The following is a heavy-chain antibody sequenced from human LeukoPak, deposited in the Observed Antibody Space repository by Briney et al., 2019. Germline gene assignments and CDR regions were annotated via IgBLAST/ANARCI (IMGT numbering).Heavy chain of an antibody. V-gene: IGHV1-69*13. Sequence: SVKVSCKASGGTFSSYAMSWVRQAPGQGLEWMGGIIPIFGTANYAQKFQGRVTITADESTSTAYMELSSLRSEDTAVYYCAGLEPPDYYYYGMDVWGKGTTVTVSS. CDR1: GGTFSSYA. CDR2: IIPIFGTA. CDR3: AGLEPPDYYYYGMDV. J-gene: IGHJ6*04. D-gene: IGHD1-1*01.